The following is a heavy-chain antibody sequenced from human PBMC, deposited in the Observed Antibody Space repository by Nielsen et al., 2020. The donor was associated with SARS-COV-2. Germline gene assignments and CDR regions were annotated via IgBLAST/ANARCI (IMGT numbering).Heavy chain of an antibody. Sequence: VRQAPGKGLEWVSAISGSGGSTYYADSVKGRFTISRDNSKNTLYLQMNSLRAEDTAVYYCARDLYDYVWGSYRLGDDAFDIWGQGTMVTVSS. CDR3: ARDLYDYVWGSYRLGDDAFDI. J-gene: IGHJ3*02. D-gene: IGHD3-16*02. V-gene: IGHV3-23*01. CDR2: ISGSGGST.